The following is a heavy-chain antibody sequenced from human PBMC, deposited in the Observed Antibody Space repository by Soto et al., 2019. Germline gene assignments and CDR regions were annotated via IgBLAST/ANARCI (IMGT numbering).Heavy chain of an antibody. CDR3: TVVPAAIPYFSGMDV. CDR1: GFTFSGSA. D-gene: IGHD2-2*02. Sequence: GVSLTLSCAASGFTFSGSAMHWVRQASGKGLEWVGRIRSKANSYATAYAASVKGRFTISRDDSKNTAYLQMNSLKTEDTAVYYCTVVPAAIPYFSGMDVWGQGTTVTVSS. V-gene: IGHV3-73*01. CDR2: IRSKANSYAT. J-gene: IGHJ6*02.